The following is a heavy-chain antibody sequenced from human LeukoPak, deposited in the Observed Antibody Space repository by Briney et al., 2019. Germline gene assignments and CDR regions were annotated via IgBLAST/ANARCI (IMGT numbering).Heavy chain of an antibody. J-gene: IGHJ3*02. CDR3: ARSRRDGYNWENAFDI. V-gene: IGHV3-66*01. CDR1: GFIFTSYA. D-gene: IGHD5-24*01. Sequence: GGSLRLSCAASGFIFTSYAMSWVRQAPGKGLEWVSVIYSGGSTYYADSVKGRFTISRDISKNTLYLQMNSLRAEDTAVYYCARSRRDGYNWENAFDIWGQGTMVTVSS. CDR2: IYSGGST.